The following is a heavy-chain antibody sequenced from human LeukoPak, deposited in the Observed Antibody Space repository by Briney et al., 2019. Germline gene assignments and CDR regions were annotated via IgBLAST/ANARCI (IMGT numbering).Heavy chain of an antibody. D-gene: IGHD2-21*02. CDR3: AKHPLAYCGGDCYSDWFDP. CDR1: GFTFSSYG. V-gene: IGHV3-30*18. J-gene: IGHJ5*02. CDR2: ISYDGSNK. Sequence: GRSLRLSCAASGFTFSSYGMHWVRQAPGKGLEWVAVISYDGSNKYYADSVKGRFTISRDNSKNTLYLQMNSLRAEDTAVYYCAKHPLAYCGGDCYSDWFDPWGQGTLVTVSS.